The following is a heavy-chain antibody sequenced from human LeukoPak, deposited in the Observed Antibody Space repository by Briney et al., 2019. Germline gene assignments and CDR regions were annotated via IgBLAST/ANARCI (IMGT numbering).Heavy chain of an antibody. CDR3: VRGGGPLDM. J-gene: IGHJ3*02. Sequence: PGGSLRLSCQASGFIITSHSTSWVGQAPGKRPEWVANIKQDGSDKYYLDPVKGRFTISRDNAKNSLYLQMNSLRDEDTAMYYCVRGGGPLDMWGQGTMVTVSS. CDR1: GFIITSHS. D-gene: IGHD3-16*01. V-gene: IGHV3-7*01. CDR2: IKQDGSDK.